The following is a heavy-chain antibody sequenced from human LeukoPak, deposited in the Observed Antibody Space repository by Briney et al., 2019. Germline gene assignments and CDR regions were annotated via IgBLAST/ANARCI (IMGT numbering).Heavy chain of an antibody. CDR2: IYYSGST. Sequence: SETLSLTCAVSGGSISSHYWSWIRQPPGKGLEWIGYIYYSGSTNYNPSLKSRVTISVDTSKNQFSLKLSSVTAADTAVYYCARTMIVVSDHSGWFDPWGQGTLVTVSS. CDR1: GGSISSHY. J-gene: IGHJ5*02. V-gene: IGHV4-59*11. CDR3: ARTMIVVSDHSGWFDP. D-gene: IGHD3-22*01.